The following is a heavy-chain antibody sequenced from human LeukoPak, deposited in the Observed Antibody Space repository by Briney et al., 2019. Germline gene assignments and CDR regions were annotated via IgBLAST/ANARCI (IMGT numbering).Heavy chain of an antibody. CDR3: AREGYGDPHFFDY. J-gene: IGHJ4*02. Sequence: SETLSLTCTVSGGSISSYYWSWIRRPPGKGLEWIGYIYYSGSTNYNPSLKSRVTISVDTSKNQFSLKLSSVTAADTAVYYCAREGYGDPHFFDYWGQGTLVTVSS. D-gene: IGHD4-17*01. CDR2: IYYSGST. CDR1: GGSISSYY. V-gene: IGHV4-59*01.